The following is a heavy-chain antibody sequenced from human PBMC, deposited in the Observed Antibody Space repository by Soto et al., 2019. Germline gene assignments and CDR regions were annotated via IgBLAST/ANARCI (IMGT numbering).Heavy chain of an antibody. D-gene: IGHD5-12*01. CDR3: ARDGGVASVYGMDV. Sequence: QVHLVQSGAEVKRPGASVKVSCKASGYTLTDYYRHWVRQAPGQGLEWLGWINPNSGGTNYAQKFRGRVTLSRDTSISTSYLELGRLTTDDTAVYYCARDGGVASVYGMDVWGQGTTVTVSS. CDR1: GYTLTDYY. CDR2: INPNSGGT. V-gene: IGHV1-2*02. J-gene: IGHJ6*02.